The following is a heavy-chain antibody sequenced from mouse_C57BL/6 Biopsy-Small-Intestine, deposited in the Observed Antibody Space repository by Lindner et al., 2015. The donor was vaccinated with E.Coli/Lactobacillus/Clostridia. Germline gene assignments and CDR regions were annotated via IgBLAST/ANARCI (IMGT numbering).Heavy chain of an antibody. CDR2: ISAFNGNA. Sequence: SVKVSCKASGYSFPDHGFDWVRQAPGQGLEWLGWISAFNGNAKYGKILQGRVTMTTDRFTSTAYMEVRNLKSEDTAVYYCARSPRGKWELPGYYSGMDVWGQGTTVTVSS. V-gene: IGHV1-84*02. J-gene: IGHJ1*01. CDR3: ARSPRGKWELPGYYSGMDV. D-gene: IGHD1-1*01. CDR1: GYSFPDHG.